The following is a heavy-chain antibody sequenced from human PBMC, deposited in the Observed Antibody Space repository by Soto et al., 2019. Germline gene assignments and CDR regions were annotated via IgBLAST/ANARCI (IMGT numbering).Heavy chain of an antibody. V-gene: IGHV5-51*01. CDR3: ARLSRDGYKWKHNAFDI. D-gene: IGHD1-1*01. Sequence: GESLKISCKGSGYSFTSYWIGWVRQMPGKGLEWMGIIYPGDSDTRYSPSFQGQVTISADKSISTAYLQWSSLKASDTAMYYCARLSRDGYKWKHNAFDIWGQGTMVTVSS. CDR2: IYPGDSDT. CDR1: GYSFTSYW. J-gene: IGHJ3*02.